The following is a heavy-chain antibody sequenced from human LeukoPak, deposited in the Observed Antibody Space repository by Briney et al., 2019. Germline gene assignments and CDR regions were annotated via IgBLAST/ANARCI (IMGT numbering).Heavy chain of an antibody. D-gene: IGHD2/OR15-2a*01. Sequence: PGGSLRLSCSASGFTFNTYWMNWVRQAPGKGLEWVANIKRDEGETYYVDSVKGRFTISRDNAKNSLSLQMNSLRAEDTAVYYCARGGGNFDYWGQGTLVTVSS. V-gene: IGHV3-7*01. CDR2: IKRDEGET. CDR3: ARGGGNFDY. J-gene: IGHJ4*02. CDR1: GFTFNTYW.